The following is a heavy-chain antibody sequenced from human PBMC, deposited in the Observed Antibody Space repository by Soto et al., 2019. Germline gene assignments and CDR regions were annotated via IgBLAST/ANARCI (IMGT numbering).Heavy chain of an antibody. CDR3: AKGGRMVRGDCFDY. Sequence: QVQLVESGGGVVQPGRSLRLSCAASGFTFSSYGMHWVRQAPGKGLEWVAVISYDGSKKYYADSVKGRFTISRDNSKNTLYLQMNSLRAEDTAVYYCAKGGRMVRGDCFDYWGQGTLVTVSS. V-gene: IGHV3-30*18. CDR1: GFTFSSYG. CDR2: ISYDGSKK. J-gene: IGHJ4*02. D-gene: IGHD3-10*01.